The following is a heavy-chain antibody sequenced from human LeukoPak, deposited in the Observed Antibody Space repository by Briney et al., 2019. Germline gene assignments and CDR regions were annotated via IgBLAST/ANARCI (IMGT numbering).Heavy chain of an antibody. CDR1: GVSITSFY. D-gene: IGHD6-6*01. CDR3: ARRPPALGAFGI. V-gene: IGHV4-59*05. CDR2: IYYSDSGKM. Sequence: SETLSLTCTVSGVSITSFYWSWIRQPPGKGLQWIGSIYYSDSGKMYYNPSLKSRVTISADTSKNQFSLKVSSVTAADTAVYYCARRPPALGAFGIWGQGTMVSVSS. J-gene: IGHJ3*02.